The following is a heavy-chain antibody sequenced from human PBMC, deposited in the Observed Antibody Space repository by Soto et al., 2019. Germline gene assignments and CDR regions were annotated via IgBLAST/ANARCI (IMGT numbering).Heavy chain of an antibody. CDR2: IIPIFGTA. V-gene: IGHV1-69*13. CDR3: ASRFGELLSYYGMDV. J-gene: IGHJ6*02. D-gene: IGHD3-10*01. Sequence: GASVKVSCKASGGTFSSYAISWVLQAPGQGLEWMGGIIPIFGTANYAQKFQGRVTITADESTSTAYMELSSLRSEDTAVYYCASRFGELLSYYGMDVWGQGTTVTVSS. CDR1: GGTFSSYA.